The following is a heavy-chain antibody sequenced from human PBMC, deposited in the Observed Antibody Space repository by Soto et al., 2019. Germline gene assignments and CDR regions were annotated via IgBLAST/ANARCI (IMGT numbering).Heavy chain of an antibody. V-gene: IGHV4-59*01. CDR2: IYYSGST. Sequence: SETLSLTCTVSGGSISSYYWSWIRQPPGKGLEWIGYIYYSGSTNYNPSLKSRVTVSVDTSKNQFSLKLSSVTAADTAVYYCARWTTVVTPYYYYGMDVWGQGTTVTVSS. CDR1: GGSISSYY. J-gene: IGHJ6*02. CDR3: ARWTTVVTPYYYYGMDV. D-gene: IGHD4-17*01.